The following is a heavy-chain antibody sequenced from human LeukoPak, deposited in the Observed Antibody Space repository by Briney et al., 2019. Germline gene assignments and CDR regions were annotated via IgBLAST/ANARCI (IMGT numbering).Heavy chain of an antibody. Sequence: SETLSLTCSVSGGSISSYYWSWIRQPPGKGLEWIGYIYYSGSTNYNPSLKSRVTISVDTSKNQLSLELSSVTAADTAVYYCARDGSGYSYGFFDYWGQGTLVIVSS. CDR1: GGSISSYY. CDR2: IYYSGST. CDR3: ARDGSGYSYGFFDY. D-gene: IGHD5-18*01. V-gene: IGHV4-59*01. J-gene: IGHJ4*02.